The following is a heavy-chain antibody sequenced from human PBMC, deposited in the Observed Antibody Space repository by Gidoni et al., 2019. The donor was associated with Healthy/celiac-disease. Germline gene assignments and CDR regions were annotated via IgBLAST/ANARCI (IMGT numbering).Heavy chain of an antibody. CDR2: ISWNSGSI. CDR3: AKDFEGYGFGY. V-gene: IGHV3-9*01. D-gene: IGHD4-17*01. J-gene: IGHJ4*02. Sequence: EVQLVESGGGLVQPGRSLRLSCAASGFTFDDYAMHWVRQAPGKGLEWVSGISWNSGSIGYADSVKGRFTISRDNAKNSLYLQMNSLRAEDTALYYCAKDFEGYGFGYWGQGTLVTVSS. CDR1: GFTFDDYA.